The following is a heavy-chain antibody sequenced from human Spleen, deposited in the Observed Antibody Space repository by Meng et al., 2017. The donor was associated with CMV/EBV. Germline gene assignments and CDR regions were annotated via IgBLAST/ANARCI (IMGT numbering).Heavy chain of an antibody. J-gene: IGHJ6*02. CDR3: ARDVYSSTWYPFYYYYSVDV. Sequence: GESLKISCAASGFTFSDYYMSWIRQAPGKGLEWVSYIGGSGNTIYYADSVKGRFTISRDNAKNSLFLHMDSLRAEDTAVYFCARDVYSSTWYPFYYYYSVDVWGRGTTVTVSS. D-gene: IGHD6-13*01. V-gene: IGHV3-11*04. CDR1: GFTFSDYY. CDR2: IGGSGNTI.